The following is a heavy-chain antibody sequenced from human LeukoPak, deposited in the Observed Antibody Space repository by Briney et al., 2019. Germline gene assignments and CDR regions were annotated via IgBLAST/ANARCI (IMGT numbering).Heavy chain of an antibody. CDR1: GFIFNNYA. Sequence: GGSLRLSCAGSGFIFNNYAMRWVRHPPGKGLEWVSGISWNSGSIDYADSMKGRFTISRDNAKNPLYLQMNSLRVEDTAFYYCAKDNRRHYTSGPNPDSLHWGQGALVTVSS. J-gene: IGHJ4*02. CDR3: AKDNRRHYTSGPNPDSLH. V-gene: IGHV3-9*01. CDR2: ISWNSGSI. D-gene: IGHD6-19*01.